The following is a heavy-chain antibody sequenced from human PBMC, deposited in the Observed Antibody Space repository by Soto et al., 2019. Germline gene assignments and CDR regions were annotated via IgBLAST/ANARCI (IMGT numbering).Heavy chain of an antibody. Sequence: EVELVESGGGLVQPGGSLRLSCSASGFSVSSNYMSWVRQAPGKGLECIAVMYRDGNTFYADSVKGRFALSRDNSKNTLSLLMKRLRAEDTAVYYCALQTSGWLDPWGLGTLVAVSS. D-gene: IGHD3-3*01. J-gene: IGHJ5*02. V-gene: IGHV3-66*04. CDR2: MYRDGNT. CDR3: ALQTSGWLDP. CDR1: GFSVSSNY.